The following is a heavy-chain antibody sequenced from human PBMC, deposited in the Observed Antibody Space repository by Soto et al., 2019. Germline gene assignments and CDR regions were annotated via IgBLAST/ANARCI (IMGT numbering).Heavy chain of an antibody. CDR1: GFSLGTYGVG. J-gene: IGHJ2*01. D-gene: IGHD2-21*01. V-gene: IGHV2-5*02. CDR2: IYWDDDK. CDR3: AHRGGVIVDWYFDL. Sequence: QITLNESGPTLVKPTQTLTLTCTFSGFSLGTYGVGVGWIRQPPGKALEWLALIYWDDDKRYSPSLKSRLTITKDTSKRQVFLTLTTMDPVDTATYYCAHRGGVIVDWYFDLWGRGTPVIVSS.